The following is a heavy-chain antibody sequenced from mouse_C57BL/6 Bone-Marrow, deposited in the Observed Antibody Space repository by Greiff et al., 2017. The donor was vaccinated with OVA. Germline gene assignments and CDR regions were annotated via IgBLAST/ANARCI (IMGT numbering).Heavy chain of an antibody. CDR2: IWSGGST. Sequence: QVHVKQSGPGLVQPSQSLSITCTVSGFSLTSYGVHWVRQSPGKGLEWLGVIWSGGSTDYNAAFISRLSISKDNSKSQVFFKMNSLQADDTAIYYCASMAITTGGYYYAMDYWGQGTSVTVSS. D-gene: IGHD1-1*01. V-gene: IGHV2-2*01. J-gene: IGHJ4*01. CDR3: ASMAITTGGYYYAMDY. CDR1: GFSLTSYG.